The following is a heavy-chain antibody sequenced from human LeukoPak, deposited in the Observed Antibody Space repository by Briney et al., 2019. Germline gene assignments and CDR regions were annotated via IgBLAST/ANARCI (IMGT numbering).Heavy chain of an antibody. D-gene: IGHD6-19*01. Sequence: GGSLRLSCVFSGFTFSNYWMKWVRQAPGRGPECVSGISGSGGGTYYADSVKGRFIISRDNSKNTLYLQMNSLRAEDTAVYYCAKAGIAVPATPEYCGQGTQVTVSS. V-gene: IGHV3-23*01. J-gene: IGHJ4*02. CDR3: AKAGIAVPATPEY. CDR1: GFTFSNYW. CDR2: ISGSGGGT.